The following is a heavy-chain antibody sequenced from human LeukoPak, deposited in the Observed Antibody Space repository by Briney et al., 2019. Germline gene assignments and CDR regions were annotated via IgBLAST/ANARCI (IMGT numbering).Heavy chain of an antibody. Sequence: EASVKVSCKVSGYTLTELSMHWVRQAPGKGLEWMGGFDPEDGETIYAQKFQGRVTMTEDTSTDTAYMELSSLRSEDTAVYYCATTAMGAGYYYYMDVWGKGTTVTVSS. J-gene: IGHJ6*03. CDR2: FDPEDGET. D-gene: IGHD3-16*01. CDR3: ATTAMGAGYYYYMDV. V-gene: IGHV1-24*01. CDR1: GYTLTELS.